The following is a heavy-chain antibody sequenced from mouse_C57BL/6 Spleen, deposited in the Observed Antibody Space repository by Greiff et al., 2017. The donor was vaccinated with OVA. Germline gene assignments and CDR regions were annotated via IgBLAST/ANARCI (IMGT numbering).Heavy chain of an antibody. Sequence: EVKLVESGPGLVKPSQSLSLTCSVTGYSITSGYYWNWIRQFPGNKLEWMGYISYDGSNNYNPSLKNRISITRDTSKNQFFLKLNSVTTEDTATYYCARVDGNYDYFDYWGQGTTLTVSS. CDR3: ARVDGNYDYFDY. J-gene: IGHJ2*01. V-gene: IGHV3-6*01. D-gene: IGHD2-1*01. CDR1: GYSITSGYY. CDR2: ISYDGSN.